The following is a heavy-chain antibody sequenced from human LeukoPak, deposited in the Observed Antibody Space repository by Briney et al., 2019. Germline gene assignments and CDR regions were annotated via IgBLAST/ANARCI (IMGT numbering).Heavy chain of an antibody. CDR1: GFTFPNSA. CDR3: AAPSRIQLDY. D-gene: IGHD5-18*01. Sequence: GTSVKVSRKASGFTFPNSAVKWVRQARGQRLEWIGWIVVGSGNTNYAQKFQERVAITRDMSTSTAYMELSSLRSEDTAVYYCAAPSRIQLDYWGQGTLVTVSS. V-gene: IGHV1-58*01. J-gene: IGHJ4*02. CDR2: IVVGSGNT.